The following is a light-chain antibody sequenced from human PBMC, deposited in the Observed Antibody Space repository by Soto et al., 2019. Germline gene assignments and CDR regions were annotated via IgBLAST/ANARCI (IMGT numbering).Light chain of an antibody. CDR1: SSDVGSYNL. CDR2: EGS. J-gene: IGLJ3*02. Sequence: QSALTQPASVSGSPGLSITISCTGTSSDVGSYNLVSWYQQHPGKAPKLMIYEGSKRPSVVSNRFSGSKSGNTASLTISGLQAEDEADYYCCSYAGSSTWVFGGGTKLTVL. V-gene: IGLV2-23*01. CDR3: CSYAGSSTWV.